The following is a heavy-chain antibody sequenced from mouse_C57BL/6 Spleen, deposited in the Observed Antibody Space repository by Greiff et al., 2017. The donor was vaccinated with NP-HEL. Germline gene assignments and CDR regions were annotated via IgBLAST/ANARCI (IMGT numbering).Heavy chain of an antibody. D-gene: IGHD2-2*01. V-gene: IGHV1-52*01. CDR2: IDPSDSEP. Sequence: VQLQQPGAELVRPGSSVKLSCKASGYTFTSYWMHWVKQRPIQGLEWIGNIDPSDSEPHSNQKFKDKATLTVDKSSSTAYMQLSSLTSEDSAVYYCARYYGYDDGDLDYWGQGTTLTVSS. CDR1: GYTFTSYW. J-gene: IGHJ2*01. CDR3: ARYYGYDDGDLDY.